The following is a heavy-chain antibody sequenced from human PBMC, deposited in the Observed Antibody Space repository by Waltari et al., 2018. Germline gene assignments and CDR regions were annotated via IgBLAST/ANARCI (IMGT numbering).Heavy chain of an antibody. CDR3: GRSNYGDYWFDP. J-gene: IGHJ5*02. Sequence: DVQLVESGGGLVRPGGSLRLSCAASGFIVGTHYMAWIRQAPGKGLEWVSIIYRNETTYYTDSVKNRFTISRDTSKNIVYLQMKSLRVEDTAMYYCGRSNYGDYWFDPWGQGTLVSVSS. CDR2: IYRNETT. V-gene: IGHV3-66*01. D-gene: IGHD4-17*01. CDR1: GFIVGTHY.